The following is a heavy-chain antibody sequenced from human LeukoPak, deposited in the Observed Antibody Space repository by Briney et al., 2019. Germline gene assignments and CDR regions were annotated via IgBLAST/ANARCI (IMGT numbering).Heavy chain of an antibody. CDR1: GFTFSSYG. Sequence: GGSLRLSCAASGFTFSSYGMSWVRQAPGKGLEWVSAISGSGGSTYYADSVKGRFTISRDNSKNTLYLQMNSLRAEDTAVYYCAHLYSSSWYYFDYWGQGTLVTVSS. J-gene: IGHJ4*02. CDR3: AHLYSSSWYYFDY. V-gene: IGHV3-23*01. D-gene: IGHD6-13*01. CDR2: ISGSGGST.